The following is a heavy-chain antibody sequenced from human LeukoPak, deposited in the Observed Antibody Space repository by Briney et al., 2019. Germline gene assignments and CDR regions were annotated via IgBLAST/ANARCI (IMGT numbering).Heavy chain of an antibody. CDR1: GGSFSGYY. V-gene: IGHV4-34*01. D-gene: IGHD3-9*01. CDR3: ARGRTAYYDILTGFRGFDY. Sequence: PSETLSLTCAVYGGSFSGYYWSWIRQPPGKGLEWIGEINHSGSTNYNPSLKSRVTISVDTSKNQFSLKLSSVTAADTAVYYCARGRTAYYDILTGFRGFDYWGQGTLVTVSS. CDR2: INHSGST. J-gene: IGHJ4*02.